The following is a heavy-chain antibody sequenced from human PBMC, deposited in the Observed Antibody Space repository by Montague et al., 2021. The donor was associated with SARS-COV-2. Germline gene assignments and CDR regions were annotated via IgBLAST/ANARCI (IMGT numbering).Heavy chain of an antibody. CDR1: SGSIISSGYY. D-gene: IGHD3-10*01. CDR3: ARGMIRGVTTPFDY. J-gene: IGHJ4*02. CDR2: IYYSGTT. Sequence: SETLSLTCSVSSGSIISSGYYWGWIRQPPGKELEWIGNIYYSGTTYYNPSLQSRGTISVDTSKNHLSLRLRSVTAADTAVYFCARGMIRGVTTPFDYGGQGSQVTVSS. V-gene: IGHV4-39*02.